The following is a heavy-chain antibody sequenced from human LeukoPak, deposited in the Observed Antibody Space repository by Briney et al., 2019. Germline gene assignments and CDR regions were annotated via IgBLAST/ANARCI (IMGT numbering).Heavy chain of an antibody. CDR1: GGTFSSYA. D-gene: IGHD2-21*02. CDR2: IIPILGIA. V-gene: IGHV1-69*04. CDR3: ARGDCSVMD. J-gene: IGHJ4*02. Sequence: ASVKVSCKASGGTFSSYAISWVRQAPGQGLEWMGRIIPILGIANYAQKFRGRVTITADKSTSTAYMELSSLRSEDTAVYYCARGDCSVMDWGQGTLVTVSS.